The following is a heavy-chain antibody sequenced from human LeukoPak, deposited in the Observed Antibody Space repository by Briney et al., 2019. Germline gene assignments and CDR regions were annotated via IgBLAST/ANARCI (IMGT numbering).Heavy chain of an antibody. CDR1: GDSVSSNNGA. CDR3: ARDLGNTGWYTFDY. CDR2: TYYRSKWYN. Sequence: SSQTLSLTCDISGDSVSSNNGAWNWIRQSPSRGLEWLGRTYYRSKWYNDYAGSLNGRITISPDTSKNQFSLHLNSVTPKDTAVYYCARDLGNTGWYTFDYWGQGILVTVSS. J-gene: IGHJ4*02. V-gene: IGHV6-1*01. D-gene: IGHD6-19*01.